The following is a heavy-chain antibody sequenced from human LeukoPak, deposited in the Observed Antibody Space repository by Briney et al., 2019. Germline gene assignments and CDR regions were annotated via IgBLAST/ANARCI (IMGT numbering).Heavy chain of an antibody. CDR2: ISGSGGST. CDR1: GFTFSSYA. J-gene: IGHJ6*02. Sequence: GGSLRLSCAASGFTFSSYAMSRVRQAPGKGLEWVSAISGSGGSTYYADSVKGRFTISRDNSKNTLYLQMNSLRAEDTAVYYCAKDRRYSYGPYYYYYGMDVWGQGTTVTVSS. CDR3: AKDRRYSYGPYYYYYGMDV. D-gene: IGHD5-18*01. V-gene: IGHV3-23*01.